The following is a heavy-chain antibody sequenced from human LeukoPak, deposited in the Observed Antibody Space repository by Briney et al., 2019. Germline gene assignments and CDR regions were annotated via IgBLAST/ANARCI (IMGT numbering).Heavy chain of an antibody. CDR3: ARRTQGWLLLSNFDY. CDR2: INHSGST. D-gene: IGHD3-22*01. J-gene: IGHJ4*02. Sequence: SETLSLTCAVYGGSFSGYYWSWIRQPPGKGLEWIGEINHSGSTNYNPSLKSRVTISVDTSKNQFSLKLSSVTAADTVVYYCARRTQGWLLLSNFDYWGQGTLVTVSS. CDR1: GGSFSGYY. V-gene: IGHV4-34*01.